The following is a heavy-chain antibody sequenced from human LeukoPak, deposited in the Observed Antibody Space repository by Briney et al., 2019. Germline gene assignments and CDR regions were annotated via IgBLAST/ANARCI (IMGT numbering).Heavy chain of an antibody. CDR2: INNDGSTT. Sequence: GGSLRLSCAASGFTFANTWMHWVRQAPGKGLVWVSLINNDGSTTNYADSVKGRFTISRDNAKNTVYLQMNSLRAEDMAVYYCAIGGTYGSGSWGQGTLVTVSS. J-gene: IGHJ4*02. CDR3: AIGGTYGSGS. D-gene: IGHD3-10*01. V-gene: IGHV3-74*01. CDR1: GFTFANTW.